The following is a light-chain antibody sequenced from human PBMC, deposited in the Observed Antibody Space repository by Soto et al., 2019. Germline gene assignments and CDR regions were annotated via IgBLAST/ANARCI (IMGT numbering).Light chain of an antibody. J-gene: IGKJ5*01. CDR2: DAS. CDR3: QQRSNWPPIT. Sequence: EIVLTQSPGTLSLSPGERATLSCRASQSLSTYLAWYQHKPGQAPRLLIYDASNRATGIPARFSGSGSGTDFTLTISSLEPEDFAVYYCQQRSNWPPITFGQGTRLEIK. CDR1: QSLSTY. V-gene: IGKV3-11*01.